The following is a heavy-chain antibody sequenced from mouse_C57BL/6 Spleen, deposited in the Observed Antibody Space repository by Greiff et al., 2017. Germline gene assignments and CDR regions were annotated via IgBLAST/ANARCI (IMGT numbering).Heavy chain of an antibody. CDR1: GYTFTSYW. V-gene: IGHV1-64*01. CDR2: IHPNSGST. Sequence: QVQLKQPGAELVKPGASVRLSCKASGYTFTSYWMHWVKQRPGQGLEWIGMIHPNSGSTNYNEKFKSKATLTVDKSSSTAYMQLSSLTSEDSAVYYCARDWDGWYFDVWGTGTTVTVSS. D-gene: IGHD4-1*01. J-gene: IGHJ1*03. CDR3: ARDWDGWYFDV.